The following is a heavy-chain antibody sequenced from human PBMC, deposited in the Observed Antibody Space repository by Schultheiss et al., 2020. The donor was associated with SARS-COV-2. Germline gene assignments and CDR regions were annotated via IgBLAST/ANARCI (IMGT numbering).Heavy chain of an antibody. D-gene: IGHD6-19*01. Sequence: SETLSLTCTVSGGSISSYYWSWIRQPPGKGLEWIGYIYYSGSTNYNPSLKSLVTISVDTSKNQFSLKLSSVTAADTAVYYCALSAVAGRDYWGQGTLVTVSS. CDR2: IYYSGST. CDR3: ALSAVAGRDY. V-gene: IGHV4-59*12. CDR1: GGSISSYY. J-gene: IGHJ4*02.